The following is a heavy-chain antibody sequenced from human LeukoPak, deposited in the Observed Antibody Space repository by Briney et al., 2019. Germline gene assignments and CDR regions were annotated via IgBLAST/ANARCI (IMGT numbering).Heavy chain of an antibody. CDR2: IGSKTYGGTT. D-gene: IGHD3-3*01. J-gene: IGHJ4*02. CDR3: TRDQGGFRSGYFDY. CDR1: GFTFDGYA. V-gene: IGHV3-49*04. Sequence: GGSLRLSCTASGFTFDGYAMSWVRQAPGKGLEWVGFIGSKTYGGTTEYAASVKGRSTISRDDSKNIAYLQMNSLKTEDTAVYYCTRDQGGFRSGYFDYWGQGTLVTVSS.